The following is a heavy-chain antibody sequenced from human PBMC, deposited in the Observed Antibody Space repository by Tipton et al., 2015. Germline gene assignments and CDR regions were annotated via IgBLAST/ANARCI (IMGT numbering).Heavy chain of an antibody. CDR1: GFTFSRYA. CDR3: ARARQGANYGDYRDYYFGMDV. Sequence: SLRLSCAASGFTFSRYAMHWVRQAPGMGLEWVAVIWYDGSKSNHTDSVKGRFTVSRDNSKNTVYLQMNSLRVEDAAVYFCARARQGANYGDYRDYYFGMDVWGQGTRVTVSS. V-gene: IGHV3-33*01. CDR2: IWYDGSKS. J-gene: IGHJ6*02. D-gene: IGHD4-17*01.